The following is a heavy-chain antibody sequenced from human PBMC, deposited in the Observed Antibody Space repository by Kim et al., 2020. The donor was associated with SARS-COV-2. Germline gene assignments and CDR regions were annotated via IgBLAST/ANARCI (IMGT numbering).Heavy chain of an antibody. J-gene: IGHJ5*02. CDR1: GGSISSSSYY. V-gene: IGHV4-39*01. D-gene: IGHD3-10*01. Sequence: SETLSLTCTVSGGSISSSSYYWGWIRQPPGKGLEWIGSIYYSGSTYYNPSLKSRVTISVDTSKNQFSLKLSSVTAADTAVYYCARRGGFFTMVRGVIEWFGPWGQGTLVTVSS. CDR2: IYYSGST. CDR3: ARRGGFFTMVRGVIEWFGP.